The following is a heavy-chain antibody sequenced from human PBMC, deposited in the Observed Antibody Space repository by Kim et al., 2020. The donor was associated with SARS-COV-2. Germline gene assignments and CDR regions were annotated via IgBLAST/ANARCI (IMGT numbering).Heavy chain of an antibody. J-gene: IGHJ4*02. CDR1: GYTFTSYY. D-gene: IGHD2-2*01. CDR3: ARDREGSTSGGCLAY. Sequence: ASVKVSCKASGYTFTSYYMHWVRQAPGQGLEWMGIINPSGGSTSYAQKFQGRVTMTRDTSTSTVYMELSSLRSEDTAVYYCARDREGSTSGGCLAYWGQGPRVTVSS. CDR2: INPSGGST. V-gene: IGHV1-46*01.